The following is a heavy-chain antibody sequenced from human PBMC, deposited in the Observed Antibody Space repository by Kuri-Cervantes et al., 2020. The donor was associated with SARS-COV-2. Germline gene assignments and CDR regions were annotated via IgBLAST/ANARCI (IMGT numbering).Heavy chain of an antibody. CDR3: ARPGGFLDV. V-gene: IGHV4-39*07. J-gene: IGHJ6*04. CDR2: IYYSGST. Sequence: SETLSLTCTVSGGSISSSSYYWGWIRQPPGKGLEWIGSIYYSGSTTYNPSLKSRVTISIDTSKNQVSLRLTSATAADTAVYYCARPGGFLDVWGKGTTVTVSS. CDR1: GGSISSSSYY. D-gene: IGHD4-23*01.